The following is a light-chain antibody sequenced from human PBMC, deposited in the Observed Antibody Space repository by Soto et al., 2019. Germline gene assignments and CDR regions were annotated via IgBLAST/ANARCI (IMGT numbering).Light chain of an antibody. V-gene: IGKV3-11*01. J-gene: IGKJ2*01. CDR2: GAS. Sequence: IVLTQSPATLSLSPGERATLSCRARQTVSTYLSWYQHKPGQAPRLLIYGASNRATGIPARFSGSGSGTDFTLTISSLEPEDFAVYYCQQYNNCPPHTFGQGTKLEIK. CDR1: QTVSTY. CDR3: QQYNNCPPHT.